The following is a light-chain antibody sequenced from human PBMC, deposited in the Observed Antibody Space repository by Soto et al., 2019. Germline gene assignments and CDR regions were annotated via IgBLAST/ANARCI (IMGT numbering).Light chain of an antibody. CDR1: TGAVTSDYF. Sequence: QAVVTQEPSLTVSPGGTVTLTCASSTGAVTSDYFPDWLQQKPGQAPRTLINSTSNKHSWIPARFSGSRLGGKAALTLSGVQSEDEAVYYCLLYYGGAWVFGGGTKVTVL. CDR3: LLYYGGAWV. CDR2: STS. J-gene: IGLJ3*02. V-gene: IGLV7-43*01.